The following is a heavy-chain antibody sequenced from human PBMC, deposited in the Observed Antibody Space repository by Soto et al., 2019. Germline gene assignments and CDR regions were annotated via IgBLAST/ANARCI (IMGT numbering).Heavy chain of an antibody. CDR2: ITSGSYI. V-gene: IGHV3-21*01. D-gene: IGHD2-8*02. Sequence: PGGSLRLSCAASGFTFSSYSMNWVRRAPGKGLEGVSSITSGSYIYYADSVKGRFTISRDNAKNSLYLQMHSLRAEDTAVYYCARGAHCTGISCLGSGAFDIWGQGTMVTVSS. CDR1: GFTFSSYS. J-gene: IGHJ3*02. CDR3: ARGAHCTGISCLGSGAFDI.